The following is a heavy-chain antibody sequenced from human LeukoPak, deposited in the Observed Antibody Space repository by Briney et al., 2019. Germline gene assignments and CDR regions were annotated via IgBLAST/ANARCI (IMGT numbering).Heavy chain of an antibody. CDR3: ASPSFYGDYRFDY. J-gene: IGHJ4*02. D-gene: IGHD4-17*01. CDR1: GGTFSSYA. V-gene: IGHV1-69*06. Sequence: GAPVKVSCKASGGTFSSYAISWVRQAPGQGLEWMGGIIPIFGTANYAQKFQGRVTITADKSTSTAYMELSSLRSEDTAVYYCASPSFYGDYRFDYWGQGTLVTVSS. CDR2: IIPIFGTA.